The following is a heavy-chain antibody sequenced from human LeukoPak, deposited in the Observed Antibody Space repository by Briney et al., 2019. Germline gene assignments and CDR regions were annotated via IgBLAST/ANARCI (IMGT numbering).Heavy chain of an antibody. CDR2: ISSSSYI. CDR1: GFTFSSYS. J-gene: IGHJ3*02. V-gene: IGHV3-21*01. Sequence: GGSLRLSCAASGFTFSSYSMNWVRQAPGKGLEWVSSISSSSYIYYADSVKGRSTISRDNAKNSLYLQMNSLRAEDTAVYYCARVRDYSSSSPPADAFDIWGQGTMVTVSS. CDR3: ARVRDYSSSSPPADAFDI. D-gene: IGHD6-6*01.